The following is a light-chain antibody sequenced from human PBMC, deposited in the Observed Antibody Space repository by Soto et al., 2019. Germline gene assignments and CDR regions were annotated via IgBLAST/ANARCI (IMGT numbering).Light chain of an antibody. CDR3: SSYTSSSTPYV. CDR1: SSDVGGYNY. J-gene: IGLJ1*01. Sequence: QSVLTQPGSVSGSPGQSITISCTGTSSDVGGYNYVSWYQQHPVKAPKLMIYDVTNRPSGVSDRFSGSKSGNTASLTISGLQAEDEAVYYCSSYTSSSTPYVFGTGTKVTVL. V-gene: IGLV2-14*01. CDR2: DVT.